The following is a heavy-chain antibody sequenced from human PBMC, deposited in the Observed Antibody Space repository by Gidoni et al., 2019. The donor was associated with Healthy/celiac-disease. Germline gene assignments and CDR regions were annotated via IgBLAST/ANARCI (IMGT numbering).Heavy chain of an antibody. Sequence: EVQLVESGGGLVKPGGSLRLSCAASGFTFSNAWMSWVRQAPGKGLEWVGRIKSKTDGGTTDYAAPVKGRFTISRDDSKNTLYLQMNSLKTEDTAVYYCTTDSWTEGAYSSRSGEVYWGQGTLVTVSS. CDR1: GFTFSNAW. CDR3: TTDSWTEGAYSSRSGEVY. J-gene: IGHJ4*02. CDR2: IKSKTDGGTT. V-gene: IGHV3-15*01. D-gene: IGHD6-13*01.